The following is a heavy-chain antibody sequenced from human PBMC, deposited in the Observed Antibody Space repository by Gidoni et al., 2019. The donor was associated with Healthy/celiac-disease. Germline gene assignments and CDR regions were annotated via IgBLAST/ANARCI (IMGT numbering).Heavy chain of an antibody. D-gene: IGHD7-27*01. V-gene: IGHV4-34*01. CDR1: GGSFSGYY. CDR2: INHSGST. Sequence: QVQLQQWGAGLLKPSETLSLTCAVYGGSFSGYYWSWIRQPPGKGLEWIGEINHSGSTNYNPSLKSRVTISVDTSKNQFSLKLSSVTAADTAVYYCASANWGSGSWFDPWGQGTLVTVSS. CDR3: ASANWGSGSWFDP. J-gene: IGHJ5*02.